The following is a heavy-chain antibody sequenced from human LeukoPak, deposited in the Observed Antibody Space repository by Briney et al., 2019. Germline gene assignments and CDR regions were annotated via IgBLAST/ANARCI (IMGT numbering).Heavy chain of an antibody. D-gene: IGHD2-2*01. CDR3: ARALRKYQLLSTTGHPDY. CDR2: IIRILGIA. J-gene: IGHJ4*02. CDR1: GGTFSSYT. V-gene: IGHV1-69*02. Sequence: SVKVSCKASGGTFSSYTISWVRQAPGQGLEWMGRIIRILGIANYAQKFQGRVTITADKSTSTAYMELSSLRSEDTAVYYCARALRKYQLLSTTGHPDYWGQGTLVTVSS.